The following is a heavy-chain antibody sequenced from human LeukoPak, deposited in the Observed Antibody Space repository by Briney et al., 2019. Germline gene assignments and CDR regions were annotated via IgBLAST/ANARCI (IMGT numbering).Heavy chain of an antibody. D-gene: IGHD2-15*01. CDR1: GYTFTGYY. J-gene: IGHJ6*03. V-gene: IGHV1-2*02. CDR2: INPNSGGT. CDR3: ARGWVVAATHYYYYYMDV. Sequence: ASVKVSCKASGYTFTGYYMHWVRQAPGQGLEWMGWINPNSGGTNYAQKFQGRVTMTRDTSISTAYMELSRLRSEDTAVYYCARGWVVAATHYYYYYMDVWGKGTTVTVSS.